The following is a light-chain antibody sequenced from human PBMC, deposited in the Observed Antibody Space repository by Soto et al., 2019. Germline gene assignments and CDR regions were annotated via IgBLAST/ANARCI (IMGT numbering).Light chain of an antibody. CDR2: EVS. CDR1: SSDVGAYDY. Sequence: QSVLTQPASVSGSPGPSVTISCTGTSSDVGAYDYVPWYQQHPDKAPKLMIDEVSNRASGVSNRFSGSKSVNTATLTISGLQAEDEADYYCSSYTSSSTRVFGTGTKLTVL. J-gene: IGLJ1*01. CDR3: SSYTSSSTRV. V-gene: IGLV2-14*03.